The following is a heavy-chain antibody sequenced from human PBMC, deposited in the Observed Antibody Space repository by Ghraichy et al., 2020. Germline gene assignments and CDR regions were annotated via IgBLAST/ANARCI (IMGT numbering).Heavy chain of an antibody. CDR1: GFTFSSYG. D-gene: IGHD2/OR15-2a*01. CDR2: ITHDGNKI. J-gene: IGHJ4*02. CDR3: ARENSRSAVYFEY. V-gene: IGHV3-30*03. Sequence: GGSLRLSCAVFGFTFSSYGMHWVRQAPGEGLEWLAVITHDGNKIQYADSAKGRFTISRDNSKNTVYLQMDSLRADDTAVYYCARENSRSAVYFEYWGQGTLVTVSS.